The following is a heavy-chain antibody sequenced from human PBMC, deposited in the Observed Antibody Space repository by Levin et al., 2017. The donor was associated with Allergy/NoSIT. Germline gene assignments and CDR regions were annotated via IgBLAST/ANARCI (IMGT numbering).Heavy chain of an antibody. CDR1: GFTFSNYA. CDR3: AISSGWYRPTGAFDN. D-gene: IGHD6-19*01. V-gene: IGHV3-23*01. J-gene: IGHJ4*02. Sequence: GGSLGLSCAASGFTFSNYAMSWVRLAPGKGLEWVSAIRGRGITTYYADSVKGRFTISRDNSKNTLYLQMNSLRVEDTAVYYCAISSGWYRPTGAFDNWGQGTLVTVSS. CDR2: IRGRGITT.